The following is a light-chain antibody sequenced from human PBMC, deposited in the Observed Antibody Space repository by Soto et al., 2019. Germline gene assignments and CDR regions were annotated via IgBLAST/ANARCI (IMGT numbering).Light chain of an antibody. V-gene: IGKV1-5*03. CDR3: QQSYSTPYT. J-gene: IGKJ2*01. CDR2: KAS. Sequence: DIQMTQSPSTLSGSVGDRVTITCRASQTISSWLAWYQQKPGKAPKLLIYKASTLKSGVPSRFSGSGSGTDFTLTISSLQPEDFATYYCQQSYSTPYTFAQGTKVDIK. CDR1: QTISSW.